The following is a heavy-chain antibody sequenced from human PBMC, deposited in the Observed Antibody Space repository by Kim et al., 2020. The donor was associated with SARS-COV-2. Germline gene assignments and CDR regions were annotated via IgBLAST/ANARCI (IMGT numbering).Heavy chain of an antibody. J-gene: IGHJ6*02. CDR2: IYYSGST. V-gene: IGHV4-59*13. CDR3: ARVLGMVRGVITYYHYGMDV. CDR1: GGSISSYY. Sequence: SETLSLTCTVSGGSISSYYWSWIRQPPGKGLEWIGYIYYSGSTNYNPSLKSRVTISVDTSKNQFSLKLSSVTAADTAVYYCARVLGMVRGVITYYHYGMDVWGQGTTVTVSS. D-gene: IGHD3-10*01.